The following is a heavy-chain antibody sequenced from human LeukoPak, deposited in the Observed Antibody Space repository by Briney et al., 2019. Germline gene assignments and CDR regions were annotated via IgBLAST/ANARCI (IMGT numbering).Heavy chain of an antibody. V-gene: IGHV3-33*01. CDR1: GFTFSSYG. D-gene: IGHD2-2*01. J-gene: IGHJ4*02. CDR2: IWSDGSNT. CDR3: ARDVCSSTSCSFGY. Sequence: GGSLRLSCAASGFTFSSYGMHWVRQAPGKGLEWVAAIWSDGSNTYYADSVKGRFTISRDISKNTLYLQMNSLRAEDTAVYFCARDVCSSTSCSFGYWGQGTLVTVSS.